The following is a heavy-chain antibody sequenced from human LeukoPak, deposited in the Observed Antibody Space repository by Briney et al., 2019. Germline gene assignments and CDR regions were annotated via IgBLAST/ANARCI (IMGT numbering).Heavy chain of an antibody. CDR2: INNDGSNI. CDR1: GFTFSTYW. V-gene: IGHV3-74*03. Sequence: GGSLRLSCAASGFTFSTYWMHWVRQAPGKGLVWVSRINNDGSNIVYADPVKGRFTISRDNAKNTLYLQMNSLRAEDTAVYYCTGREGGGGWYVYWGQGTLVTVSS. CDR3: TGREGGGGWYVY. D-gene: IGHD6-19*01. J-gene: IGHJ4*02.